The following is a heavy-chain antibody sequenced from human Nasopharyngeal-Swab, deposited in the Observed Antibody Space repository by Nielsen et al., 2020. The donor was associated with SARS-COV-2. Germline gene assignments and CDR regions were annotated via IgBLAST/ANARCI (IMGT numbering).Heavy chain of an antibody. CDR1: GFTFSDYY. CDR2: ISSSGSTI. J-gene: IGHJ4*02. CDR3: ARSWALGRKIFDY. Sequence: GGSLRLSCAASGFTFSDYYMSWIRQAPGKGLEWVSYISSSGSTIYYADSVKGRFTISRDNAKNSLYLQMNSLRAEDTAVYYCARSWALGRKIFDYWGQGTLVTVSS. D-gene: IGHD7-27*01. V-gene: IGHV3-11*01.